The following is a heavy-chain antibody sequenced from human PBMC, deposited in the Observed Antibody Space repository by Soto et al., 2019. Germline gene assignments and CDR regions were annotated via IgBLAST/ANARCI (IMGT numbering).Heavy chain of an antibody. CDR1: GYTFTSYG. CDR3: ARGRDGDY. J-gene: IGHJ4*02. D-gene: IGHD6-6*01. V-gene: IGHV1-18*01. CDR2: ISAHNGNT. Sequence: QVHLVQSGAEVKKPGASVKVSCKASGYTFTSYGITWVRQAPGQGLEWMGWISAHNGNTDYAQKLQGRVIVTRDTSTSTAHMELRSLRSDDTAVYYCARGRDGDYWGQGALVTVSS.